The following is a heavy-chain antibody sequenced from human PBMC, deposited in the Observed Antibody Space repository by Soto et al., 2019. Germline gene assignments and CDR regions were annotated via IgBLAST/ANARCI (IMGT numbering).Heavy chain of an antibody. J-gene: IGHJ4*02. CDR2: ISGSGGST. V-gene: IGHV3-23*01. D-gene: IGHD3-3*01. Sequence: QPGGSLRLSCAASGFTFSSYAMSWVRQAPGKGLEWVSAISGSGGSTYYADSVKGRFTISRDNSKNTLYLQMNSLRAEDTAVYYCAKVWDMTYYDFWSGSPPYYFDYWGQGTLVTVSS. CDR1: GFTFSSYA. CDR3: AKVWDMTYYDFWSGSPPYYFDY.